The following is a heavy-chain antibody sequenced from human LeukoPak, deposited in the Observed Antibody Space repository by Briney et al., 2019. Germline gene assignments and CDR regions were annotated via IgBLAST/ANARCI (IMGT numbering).Heavy chain of an antibody. D-gene: IGHD6-6*01. CDR2: FDPEDGET. CDR3: ATDSLYSSSSEFDP. CDR1: GYTLTELS. Sequence: ASVKVSCKVSGYTLTELSMHWVRQAPGKGLEWMEGFDPEDGETIYAQKFQGRVTMTEDTSTDTAYMELSSLRSEDTAVYYCATDSLYSSSSEFDPWGQGTLVTVSS. J-gene: IGHJ5*02. V-gene: IGHV1-24*01.